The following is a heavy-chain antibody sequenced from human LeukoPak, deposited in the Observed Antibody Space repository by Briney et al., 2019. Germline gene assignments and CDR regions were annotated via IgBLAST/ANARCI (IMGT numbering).Heavy chain of an antibody. V-gene: IGHV4-59*12. CDR2: IYYSGST. CDR1: GGSISSYY. J-gene: IGHJ5*02. Sequence: SETLSLTCTVSGGSISSYYWSWIRQPPGKGLEWIGYIYYSGSTNYNPSLKSRVTISADSSKNQFSLKLSSVTAADTAVYYCAKNGQSGFSFDPWGQGTLVTVSS. D-gene: IGHD1-26*01. CDR3: AKNGQSGFSFDP.